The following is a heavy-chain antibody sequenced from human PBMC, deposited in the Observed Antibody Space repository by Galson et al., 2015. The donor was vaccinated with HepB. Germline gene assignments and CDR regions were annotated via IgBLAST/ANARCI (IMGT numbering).Heavy chain of an antibody. D-gene: IGHD2-21*02. J-gene: IGHJ4*01. CDR2: ISYVGNHK. Sequence: SLRLSCAASGFIFSDYALHWVRQAPGTGLEWVAVISYVGNHKDYADSVHGRFTISRDISKDTLNLQMNSLRAEDTAVYYCALAYCGGGCSSGEYYFDCWGPGTLVTVSS. CDR1: GFIFSDYA. V-gene: IGHV3-30-3*01. CDR3: ALAYCGGGCSSGEYYFDC.